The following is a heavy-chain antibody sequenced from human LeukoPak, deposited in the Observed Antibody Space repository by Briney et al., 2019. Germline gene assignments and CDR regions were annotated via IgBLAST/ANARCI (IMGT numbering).Heavy chain of an antibody. Sequence: PGGSLRLSCAASGFTFSSYSMNWVRQAPGKGLEWVSSISSSSSYIYCADSVKGRFTISRDNAKNSLYLQMNSLRAEDTAVYYCARCELGYCNDYWGQGTLVTVSS. D-gene: IGHD2-15*01. CDR3: ARCELGYCNDY. V-gene: IGHV3-21*01. J-gene: IGHJ4*02. CDR1: GFTFSSYS. CDR2: ISSSSSYI.